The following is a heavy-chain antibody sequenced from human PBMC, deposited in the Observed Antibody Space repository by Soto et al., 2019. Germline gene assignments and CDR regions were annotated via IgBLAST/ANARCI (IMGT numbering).Heavy chain of an antibody. CDR3: GRVVEGATRHTDFDS. Sequence: KTSETLSLTCAVSGVSIHNSHSFWGWIRQPPGKGLEFIANVYYSGGAHYNPSFKSRVTISVDTATNQVSLRRSSVTAADTAVYFCGRVVEGATRHTDFDSWGQGTLVTVSS. V-gene: IGHV4-39*01. CDR1: GVSIHNSHSF. CDR2: VYYSGGA. D-gene: IGHD2-21*01. J-gene: IGHJ5*01.